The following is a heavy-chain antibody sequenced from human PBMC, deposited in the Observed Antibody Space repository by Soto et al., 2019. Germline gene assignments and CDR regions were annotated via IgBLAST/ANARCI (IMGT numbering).Heavy chain of an antibody. D-gene: IGHD6-6*01. CDR3: AWSQRIAARPGYYYYGMDV. CDR1: GGTFSSYA. Sequence: QVQLVQSGAEVKKPGSSVKVSCKASGGTFSSYAISWVRQAPGQGLEWMGGIIPIFGTANYAQKFQGRVTITADESTSTAYMELSSLRSEDRAVYYCAWSQRIAARPGYYYYGMDVWGQGTTVTVSS. CDR2: IIPIFGTA. J-gene: IGHJ6*02. V-gene: IGHV1-69*01.